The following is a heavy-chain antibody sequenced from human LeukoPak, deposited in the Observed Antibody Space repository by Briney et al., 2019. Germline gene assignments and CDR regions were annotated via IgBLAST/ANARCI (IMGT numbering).Heavy chain of an antibody. Sequence: PGGSLRLSCAASGFTLSGYSMNWVRQAPGKGLDWVSAIHSSGNTYYADSVKGRVTISRDNAKNSLYLQMNSLRPEDTAVYYCARGYYSSSRFDSWGQGTLVTVSS. CDR1: GFTLSGYS. D-gene: IGHD6-13*01. V-gene: IGHV3-21*01. CDR2: IHSSGNT. CDR3: ARGYYSSSRFDS. J-gene: IGHJ4*02.